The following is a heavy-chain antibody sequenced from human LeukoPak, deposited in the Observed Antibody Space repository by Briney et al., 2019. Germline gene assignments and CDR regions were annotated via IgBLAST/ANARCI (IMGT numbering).Heavy chain of an antibody. J-gene: IGHJ6*03. CDR1: GYSISSGYY. D-gene: IGHD2-21*01. CDR3: ARVGSYYYDYYMDV. V-gene: IGHV4-30-4*08. CDR2: IYYSGST. Sequence: SETLSLTCAVSGYSISSGYYWSWIRPPPGKGLEWIGYIYYSGSTYYNPSLKSRVTISVDTSKNQFSLKLSSVTAADTAVYYCARVGSYYYDYYMDVWGKGTTVTVSS.